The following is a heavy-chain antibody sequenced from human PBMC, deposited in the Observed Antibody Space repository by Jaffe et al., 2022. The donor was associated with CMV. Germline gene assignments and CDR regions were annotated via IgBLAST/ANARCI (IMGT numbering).Heavy chain of an antibody. CDR3: ARGQLGYCSGGSCYPNKYGSLVLDY. D-gene: IGHD2-15*01. V-gene: IGHV1-2*02. CDR1: GYTFTGYY. J-gene: IGHJ4*02. Sequence: QVQLVQSGAEVKKPGASVKVSCKASGYTFTGYYMHWVRQAPGQGLEWMGWINPNSGGTNYAQKFQGRVTMTRDTSISTAYMELSRLRSDDTAVYYCARGQLGYCSGGSCYPNKYGSLVLDYWGQGTLVTVSS. CDR2: INPNSGGT.